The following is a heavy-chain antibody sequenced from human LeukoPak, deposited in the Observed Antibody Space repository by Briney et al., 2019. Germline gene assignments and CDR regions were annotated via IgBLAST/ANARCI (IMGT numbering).Heavy chain of an antibody. J-gene: IGHJ4*02. CDR1: GGSFSGYY. Sequence: SETLSLTCAVYGGSFSGYYWSWIRQPPGKGLEWIGEINHSGSTNYNPSLKSRVTISVDTSKNQFSLKLSSVTAADTAVYFCAKGSEYDILSYWGQGTLVTVSS. D-gene: IGHD3-9*01. CDR3: AKGSEYDILSY. CDR2: INHSGST. V-gene: IGHV4-34*01.